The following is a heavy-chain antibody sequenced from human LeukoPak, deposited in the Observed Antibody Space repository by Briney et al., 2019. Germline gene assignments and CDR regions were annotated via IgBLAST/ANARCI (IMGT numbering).Heavy chain of an antibody. Sequence: PGGSLRLSCAASGFTFSSYWMSWVRQAPGKGLEWVANIKQDGSEKYYVDSVKGRFTISRDNAKNSLYLQMNSLRAEDTAIYYCARDVGGAMFDYWGQGTLVTVSS. D-gene: IGHD1-26*01. CDR3: ARDVGGAMFDY. CDR1: GFTFSSYW. V-gene: IGHV3-7*03. CDR2: IKQDGSEK. J-gene: IGHJ4*02.